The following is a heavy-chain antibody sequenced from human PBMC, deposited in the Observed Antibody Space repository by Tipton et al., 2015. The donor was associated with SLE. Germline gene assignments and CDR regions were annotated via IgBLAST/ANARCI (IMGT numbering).Heavy chain of an antibody. CDR3: ARDRAPSPVAGFPFDI. D-gene: IGHD6-19*01. V-gene: IGHV1-69*04. J-gene: IGHJ3*02. CDR2: IIPILGIA. CDR1: GGTFSSYT. Sequence: QSGAEVKKPGSSVKVSCKASGGTFSSYTISWVRQAPGQGLEWMGRIIPILGIANYAQKFQGRVTITADKSTSTAYMELSSLRSEDTAVYYCARDRAPSPVAGFPFDIWGQGTMVTVSS.